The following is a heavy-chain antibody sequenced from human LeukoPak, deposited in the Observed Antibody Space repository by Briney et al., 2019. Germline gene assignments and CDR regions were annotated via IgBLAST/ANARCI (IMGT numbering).Heavy chain of an antibody. D-gene: IGHD6-6*01. CDR3: ARSDNYRYSSSEFDY. J-gene: IGHJ4*02. CDR1: GYTFITYY. V-gene: IGHV1-46*01. Sequence: ASVKVSCKASGYTFITYYVHWVRQAPGQGLEWMGIINPNGGTTSYAQKFQGRVTITADESTSTAYMELSSLRSEDTAVYYCARSDNYRYSSSEFDYWGQGTLVTVSS. CDR2: INPNGGTT.